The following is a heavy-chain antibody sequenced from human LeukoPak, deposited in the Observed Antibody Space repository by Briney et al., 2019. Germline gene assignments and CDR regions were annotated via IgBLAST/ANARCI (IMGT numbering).Heavy chain of an antibody. J-gene: IGHJ4*02. CDR3: ARDMTGYSDY. Sequence: GGSLRLSCAASGFTFSSYWIHWVRQAPGKGLVWVSRINRDGSSTNYADSVKGRFTISRDNAKNTLYLQMNSLRAEDTAVYYCARDMTGYSDYWGQGTLVTVSS. CDR2: INRDGSST. V-gene: IGHV3-74*01. D-gene: IGHD3-9*01. CDR1: GFTFSSYW.